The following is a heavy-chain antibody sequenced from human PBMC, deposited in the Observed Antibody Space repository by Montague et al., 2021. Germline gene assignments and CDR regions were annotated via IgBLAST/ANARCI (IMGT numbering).Heavy chain of an antibody. Sequence: SETLSLTCAVYGGSLSGYIWNWIRQPPERDLEWIGQISHTGSTNYNPSLKSRVTMSVDTSENHFSLKLSSVTAADTAVYYCTRGEVAVTGIDYWGQGALVTVSS. D-gene: IGHD6-19*01. CDR3: TRGEVAVTGIDY. J-gene: IGHJ4*02. V-gene: IGHV4-34*01. CDR2: ISHTGST. CDR1: GGSLSGYI.